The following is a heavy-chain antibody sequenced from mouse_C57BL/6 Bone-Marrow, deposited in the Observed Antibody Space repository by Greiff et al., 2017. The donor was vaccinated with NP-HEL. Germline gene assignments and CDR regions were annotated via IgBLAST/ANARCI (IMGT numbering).Heavy chain of an antibody. CDR3: ARRDYDYDGVFAY. Sequence: VQLQQSGAELVRPGTSVKVSCKASGYAFTNYLIEWVKQRPGQGLEWIGVINPGSGGTNYNEKFKGKATLTADKSSSTAYMQLSSLTSEDSAVYFCARRDYDYDGVFAYWGQGTLVTVSA. J-gene: IGHJ3*01. V-gene: IGHV1-54*01. CDR2: INPGSGGT. CDR1: GYAFTNYL. D-gene: IGHD2-4*01.